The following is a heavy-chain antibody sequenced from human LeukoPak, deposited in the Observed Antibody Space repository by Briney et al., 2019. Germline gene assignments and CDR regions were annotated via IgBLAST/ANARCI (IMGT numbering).Heavy chain of an antibody. Sequence: GGSLRLSCAASGFTFSDYYMSWIRQAPGKGLEWVSAISGGGGSTYYADSVKGRFTISRDNSKNTLYLQMNSLRAEDTAVYYCAKGLRGTPVDYWGQGTLVTVSS. CDR2: ISGGGGST. V-gene: IGHV3-23*01. D-gene: IGHD1-1*01. J-gene: IGHJ4*02. CDR3: AKGLRGTPVDY. CDR1: GFTFSDYY.